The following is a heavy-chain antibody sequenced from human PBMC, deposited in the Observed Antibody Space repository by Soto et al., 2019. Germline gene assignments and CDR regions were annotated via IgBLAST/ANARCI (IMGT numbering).Heavy chain of an antibody. CDR1: GFTFSSYA. J-gene: IGHJ6*02. Sequence: QVQLVESGGGVVQPGRSLRLSCAASGFTFSSYAMHWVRQAPGKGLEWVAVISYDGSNKYYADSVKGRFTISRDNSENTLYRQMNSRRAEDTAVYYCARDLNHCISTSCYHYYYGMDVWGQGTTVTVSS. D-gene: IGHD2-2*01. CDR2: ISYDGSNK. V-gene: IGHV3-30-3*01. CDR3: ARDLNHCISTSCYHYYYGMDV.